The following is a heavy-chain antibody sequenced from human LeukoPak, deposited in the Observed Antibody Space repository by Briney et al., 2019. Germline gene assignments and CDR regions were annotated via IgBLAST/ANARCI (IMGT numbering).Heavy chain of an antibody. J-gene: IGHJ4*02. CDR3: AKEVIVVVPAAIYYFDY. V-gene: IGHV3-30*18. D-gene: IGHD2-2*01. Sequence: GSLRLSCAASGFTFSSYGMHWVRQAPGKGLEWVAVISYDGSNKYYADSVKGRFTISRDNSKNMLYLQMNSLRAEDTAVYYCAKEVIVVVPAAIYYFDYWGLGTLVTVSS. CDR2: ISYDGSNK. CDR1: GFTFSSYG.